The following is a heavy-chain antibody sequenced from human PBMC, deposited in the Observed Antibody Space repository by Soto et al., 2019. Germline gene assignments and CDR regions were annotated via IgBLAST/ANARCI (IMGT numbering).Heavy chain of an antibody. V-gene: IGHV1-69*06. CDR2: IIPIFGTA. D-gene: IGHD2-2*01. Sequence: QVQLVQSGAEVKKPGSSVKVSCKASGGTFSSYAISWVRQSPGQGLEWMGGIIPIFGTANYAQKFQGRVTSDAEKSTSKAYREVSRLRSEDTGVEYWSRDTGRKGYHLGERGQGTLGTVSP. CDR3: SRDTGRKGYHLGE. J-gene: IGHJ4*01. CDR1: GGTFSSYA.